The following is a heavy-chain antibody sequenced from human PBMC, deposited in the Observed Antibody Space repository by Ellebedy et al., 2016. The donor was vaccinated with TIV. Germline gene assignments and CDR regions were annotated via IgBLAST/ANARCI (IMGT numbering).Heavy chain of an antibody. CDR1: GFSLSTSGMR. J-gene: IGHJ4*02. CDR3: ARIGRGVQYFDY. CDR2: IDWDDDK. V-gene: IGHV2-70*04. Sequence: SGPTLVKPTQTLTLTCTFSGFSLSTSGMRVSWIRQPPGKALEWLARIDWDDDKFYSTSLKTRLTISKDTSKNQVVLTMTNMDPVDTATYYCARIGRGVQYFDYWGQGTLVTVSS. D-gene: IGHD3-10*01.